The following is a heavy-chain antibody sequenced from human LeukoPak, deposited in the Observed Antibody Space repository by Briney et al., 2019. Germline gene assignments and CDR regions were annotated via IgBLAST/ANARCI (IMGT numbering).Heavy chain of an antibody. D-gene: IGHD6-13*01. J-gene: IGHJ4*02. V-gene: IGHV3-30-3*01. CDR3: ARAPIAAAGPEFDY. CDR2: ISYDGSNK. Sequence: GRSLRLSCAASGFTFSSYAMHWVRQAPGKGLEWVAVISYDGSNKYYADSVKGRFTISRDNSKNTPYLQMNSLRAEDTAVYYCARAPIAAAGPEFDYWGQGTLVTVSS. CDR1: GFTFSSYA.